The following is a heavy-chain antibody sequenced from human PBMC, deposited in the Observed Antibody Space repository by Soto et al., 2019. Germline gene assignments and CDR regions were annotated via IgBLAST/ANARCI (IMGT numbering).Heavy chain of an antibody. CDR2: IYYSGST. CDR1: GGSISSGDYY. D-gene: IGHD3-9*01. V-gene: IGHV4-30-4*01. CDR3: ARDLLYYDILTGEYYYYGTDV. Sequence: PSGTLSLTCSVSGGSISSGDYYWSWIRQPPGKGLEWIGYIYYSGSTYYNPSLKSRVTISVDTSKNQFSLKLSSVTAADTAVYYCARDLLYYDILTGEYYYYGTDVRGKGPTATVSS. J-gene: IGHJ6*04.